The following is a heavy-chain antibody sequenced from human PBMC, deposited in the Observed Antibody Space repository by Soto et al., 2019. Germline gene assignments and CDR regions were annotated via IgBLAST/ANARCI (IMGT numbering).Heavy chain of an antibody. J-gene: IGHJ6*02. CDR1: GLSLSTTGVG. CDR3: VQSRCGGDCLQSYSSHSYYGLDV. Sequence: QITLKESGPTLVKPTQTLTLTCTFSGLSLSTTGVGVGWIRQPPGKALEWLALIYWDDDKRYSPSLKSRLTTTKDTAKHQVVLTMTTMDPVDTATYYCVQSRCGGDCLQSYSSHSYYGLDVWGQGTTVTVSS. CDR2: IYWDDDK. V-gene: IGHV2-5*02. D-gene: IGHD2-21*02.